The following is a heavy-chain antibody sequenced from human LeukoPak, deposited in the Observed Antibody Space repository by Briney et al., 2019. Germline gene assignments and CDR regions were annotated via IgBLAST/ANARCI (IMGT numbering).Heavy chain of an antibody. Sequence: GGSLRLSCAASGFTFSSYSMNWVRQAPGKGLEWVSSISSSSSYIYYADSVKGRFTISRDNAKNSLYLQMNSLRAEDTAVYYCARDPGPGSSGSGYWGQGTLVTVSS. V-gene: IGHV3-21*01. J-gene: IGHJ4*02. CDR2: ISSSSSYI. CDR3: ARDPGPGSSGSGY. D-gene: IGHD3-22*01. CDR1: GFTFSSYS.